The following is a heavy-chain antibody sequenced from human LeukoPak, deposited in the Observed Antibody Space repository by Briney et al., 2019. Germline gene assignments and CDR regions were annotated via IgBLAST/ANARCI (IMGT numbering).Heavy chain of an antibody. J-gene: IGHJ4*02. CDR3: AREFSGTSIAARVFDS. Sequence: SETLSLTCTVSVGSITSSYWTYIRQPAGKGLEWIGRIHTSGSTNYNPSLKSRVTVSVDTSKNQFSLNLSSVTAADTAMYYCAREFSGTSIAARVFDSWGQGTLVTVSS. CDR1: VGSITSSY. D-gene: IGHD6-6*01. V-gene: IGHV4-4*07. CDR2: IHTSGST.